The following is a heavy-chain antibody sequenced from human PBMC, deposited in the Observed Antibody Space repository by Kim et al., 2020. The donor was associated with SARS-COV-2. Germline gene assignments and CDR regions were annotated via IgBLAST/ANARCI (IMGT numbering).Heavy chain of an antibody. V-gene: IGHV3-23*01. D-gene: IGHD2-2*01. J-gene: IGHJ4*02. CDR2: ISASGGVT. CDR3: AQVQGLGYCSSSSCSYYFDY. CDR1: GFTFSSYD. Sequence: GGSLRLSCAASGFTFSSYDMSWVRQAPGKGLEWVSTISASGGVTNYADSVKGRFTISRDNSMNTVYLQMISLRAEDTAIYYCAQVQGLGYCSSSSCSYYFDYWGQGSLVTVSS.